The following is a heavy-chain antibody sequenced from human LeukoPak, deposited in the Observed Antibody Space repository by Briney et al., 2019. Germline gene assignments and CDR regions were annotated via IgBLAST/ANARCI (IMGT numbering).Heavy chain of an antibody. D-gene: IGHD3-22*01. V-gene: IGHV1-69*05. CDR2: IIPIFGTA. J-gene: IGHJ3*02. Sequence: SVKVSCKASGGTFSSYAICWVRQAPGQGLEWVGRIIPIFGTANYAQKFQGRVTITTDESTSTAYMELSSLRSEDTAVYYCARDQDDSSGYYWEVAFDIWGQGTMVTVSS. CDR3: ARDQDDSSGYYWEVAFDI. CDR1: GGTFSSYA.